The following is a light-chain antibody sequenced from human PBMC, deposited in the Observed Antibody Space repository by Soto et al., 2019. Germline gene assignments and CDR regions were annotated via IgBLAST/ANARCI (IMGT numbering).Light chain of an antibody. CDR1: QSITYW. J-gene: IGKJ2*01. CDR2: DVF. V-gene: IGKV1-5*01. CDR3: QQYHSFSFT. Sequence: DIPMTQSPSSLSASVGDRVTITCRASQSITYWLAWYQQKPGRAPKLLIYDVFNLQSGVPSRFSGSGSGTEFTLTISSLQPDDSATYYCQQYHSFSFTFGQGTKVEIK.